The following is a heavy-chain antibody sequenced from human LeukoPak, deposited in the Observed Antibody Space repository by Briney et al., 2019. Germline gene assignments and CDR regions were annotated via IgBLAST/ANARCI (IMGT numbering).Heavy chain of an antibody. J-gene: IGHJ3*02. CDR2: INHSGST. Sequence: SETLSLTCAVYGGSFSGYYWSWIRQPPGKGLEWIGEINHSGSTNYNPSLKSRVTISVGTSKNQFSLKLSSVTAADTAVYYCARDINWNDDAFDIWGQGTMVTVSS. CDR1: GGSFSGYY. D-gene: IGHD1-1*01. CDR3: ARDINWNDDAFDI. V-gene: IGHV4-34*01.